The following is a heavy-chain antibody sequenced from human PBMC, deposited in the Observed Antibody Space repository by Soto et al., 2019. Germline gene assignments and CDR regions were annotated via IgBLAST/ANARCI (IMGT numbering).Heavy chain of an antibody. CDR3: ARAAYGSGNYYAPHYYYAMDV. J-gene: IGHJ6*02. Sequence: PSETLSLTCVVHGGSFSGHFWSWIRPPPGKGLEWIGEINHSGSTNYHPSLKSRVSISGDTSKNQVSLTLTAVSAADTAVYYCARAAYGSGNYYAPHYYYAMDVWGQGKTVTVSS. D-gene: IGHD3-10*01. V-gene: IGHV4-34*01. CDR1: GGSFSGHF. CDR2: INHSGST.